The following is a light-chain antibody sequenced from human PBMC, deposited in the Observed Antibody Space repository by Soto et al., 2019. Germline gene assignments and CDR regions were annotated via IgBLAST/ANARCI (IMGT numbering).Light chain of an antibody. CDR1: QSVSNN. CDR3: QQYNNWTPTWT. V-gene: IGKV3-15*01. J-gene: IGKJ1*01. Sequence: EIVMTQPPATLSVSPGERATLSCRAIQSVSNNLAWYQQHPGDAPRLLIYDASTRATGIPARLSGSGSGREFTLPISSVQSEDFAVYYCQQYNNWTPTWTFGQGTKV. CDR2: DAS.